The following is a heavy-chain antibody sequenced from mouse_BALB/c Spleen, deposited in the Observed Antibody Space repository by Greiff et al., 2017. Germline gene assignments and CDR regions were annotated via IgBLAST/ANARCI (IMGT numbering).Heavy chain of an antibody. CDR3: ARNGIYYYPGTAMDY. V-gene: IGHV2-2*02. D-gene: IGHD1-1*01. CDR2: IWSGGST. CDR1: GFSLTSYG. J-gene: IGHJ4*01. Sequence: VKLMESGPGLVQPSQSLSITCTVSGFSLTSYGVHWVRQSPGKGLEWLGVIWSGGSTDYNAAFISRLSISKDNSKSQVFFKMNSLQANDTAIYYCARNGIYYYPGTAMDYWGQGTSVTVSS.